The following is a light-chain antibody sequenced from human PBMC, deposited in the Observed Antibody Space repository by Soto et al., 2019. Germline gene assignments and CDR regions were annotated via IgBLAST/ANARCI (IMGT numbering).Light chain of an antibody. V-gene: IGKV3-11*01. Sequence: EIVFAQSPATLALSPGERATLSFRASQSVSSYLAWYQQKPGQAPRLLIYDASNRATGIPARFSGSGSGTDFTLTISSLEPEDFAIYYCQQRRNWPLTFGGGTKVDIK. CDR2: DAS. J-gene: IGKJ4*01. CDR1: QSVSSY. CDR3: QQRRNWPLT.